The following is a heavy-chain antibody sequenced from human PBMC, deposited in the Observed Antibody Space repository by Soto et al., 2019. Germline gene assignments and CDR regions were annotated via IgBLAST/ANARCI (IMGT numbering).Heavy chain of an antibody. CDR1: GYSITSGYY. D-gene: IGHD2-2*01. Sequence: PSETLSLTCAVSGYSITSGYYWGWIRQPPGTGLEWMGTIHHTGGTYYNPSLKSRVSMSIDTSKNQFSLRLSSVTAADTAVHYCARVGPDCNSVRCIRGRCFDPWGQGPLVTVSS. J-gene: IGHJ5*02. CDR3: ARVGPDCNSVRCIRGRCFDP. V-gene: IGHV4-38-2*01. CDR2: IHHTGGT.